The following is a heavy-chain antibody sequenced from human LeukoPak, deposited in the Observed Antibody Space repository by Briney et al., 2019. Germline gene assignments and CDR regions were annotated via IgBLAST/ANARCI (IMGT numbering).Heavy chain of an antibody. V-gene: IGHV3-23*01. CDR1: GFTFSTYA. CDR3: ATHSGTKSGIGSFDM. D-gene: IGHD1-26*01. J-gene: IGHJ3*02. CDR2: MSASGGSI. Sequence: PGGSLRLSRAASGFTFSTYAMSWVRQAPGKGLEWVSSMSASGGSIYYADSVKGRFTISRDNSKSTLYLQMNSLRADDTANYYCATHSGTKSGIGSFDMWGQGQWSPSLQ.